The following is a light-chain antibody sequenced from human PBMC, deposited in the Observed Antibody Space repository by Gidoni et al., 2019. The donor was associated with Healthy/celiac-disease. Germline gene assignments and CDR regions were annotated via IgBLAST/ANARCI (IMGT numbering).Light chain of an antibody. J-gene: IGKJ5*01. CDR2: AAS. V-gene: IGKV1-39*01. CDR3: QQSYSTPSIT. Sequence: DIEMTQSPSSLSASVGDRVTITCRASQSISSYLNWYQQKPGKAPKLLIYAASSLQSGVPSTFRGSGSGTDFTLTISSLQPEDFATYYCQQSYSTPSITFGQGTRLEIK. CDR1: QSISSY.